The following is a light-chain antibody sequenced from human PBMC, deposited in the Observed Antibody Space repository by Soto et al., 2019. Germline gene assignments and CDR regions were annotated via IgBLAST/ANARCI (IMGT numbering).Light chain of an antibody. CDR3: CSYAGSSTPLV. V-gene: IGLV2-14*01. J-gene: IGLJ3*02. CDR2: EVS. Sequence: QSALTQPASVSGSPGQSITISCTGTSSDVGGYNYVSWYQQHPGKAPKLMIYEVSNRPSGVSNRFSGSKSGNTASLTISGLQAEDEADYYCCSYAGSSTPLVFGGGTKLTVL. CDR1: SSDVGGYNY.